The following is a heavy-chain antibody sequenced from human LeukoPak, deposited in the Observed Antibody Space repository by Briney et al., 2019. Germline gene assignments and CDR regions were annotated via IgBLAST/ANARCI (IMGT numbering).Heavy chain of an antibody. CDR2: IYPGDSDT. J-gene: IGHJ4*02. D-gene: IGHD2-8*02. Sequence: AESLKISCKVSGYTFSSYWIGWVRQMPGEGLEWMGIIYPGDSDTRYSPSFQGQVTISADTTISTAYLQWTSLKASDTAMYYCARSTGGTGPADYWGQGTLVTVSS. CDR1: GYTFSSYW. CDR3: ARSTGGTGPADY. V-gene: IGHV5-51*01.